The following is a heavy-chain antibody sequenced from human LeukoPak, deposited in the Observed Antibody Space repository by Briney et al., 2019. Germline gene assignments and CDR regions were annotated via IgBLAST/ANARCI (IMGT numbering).Heavy chain of an antibody. J-gene: IGHJ4*02. CDR3: ARVTGYVMEDYFDY. D-gene: IGHD6-13*01. CDR2: INPNSGGT. V-gene: IGHV1-2*02. Sequence: ASVKVSCKASGYTFTGYYMHWVRQAPGQGLEWMGWINPNSGGTNYAQKFQGRVTMTRDTSISTAYMELSRLRSDDTAVYYCARVTGYVMEDYFDYWGQGTLVTVSS. CDR1: GYTFTGYY.